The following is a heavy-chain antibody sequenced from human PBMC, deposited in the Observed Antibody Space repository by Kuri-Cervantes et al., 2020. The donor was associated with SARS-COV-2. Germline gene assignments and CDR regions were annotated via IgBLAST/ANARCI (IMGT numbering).Heavy chain of an antibody. Sequence: GESLKISCAACGFTFSSYDMHWVRQATGKGLEWVSFISSNSDHRRYAESVKGRFTISRDNAKNSLYLQMNSLRAEDTAVYYCARRVGRFLDPGWRITGDYYYYYMDVWGKGTTVTVSS. J-gene: IGHJ6*03. CDR2: ISSNSDHR. V-gene: IGHV3-21*01. CDR3: ARRVGRFLDPGWRITGDYYYYYMDV. D-gene: IGHD3-3*01. CDR1: GFTFSSYD.